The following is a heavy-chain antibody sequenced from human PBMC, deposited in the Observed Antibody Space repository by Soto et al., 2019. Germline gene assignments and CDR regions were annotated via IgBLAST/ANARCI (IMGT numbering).Heavy chain of an antibody. J-gene: IGHJ4*02. CDR3: ARDYSNYVSLGIFDY. CDR1: GFTFSSYA. D-gene: IGHD4-4*01. V-gene: IGHV3-30-3*01. CDR2: ISYDGSNK. Sequence: GWSLRLSCAASGFTFSSYAMHWVRQAPGKGLEWVAVISYDGSNKYYADSVKGRFTISRDNSKNTLYLQMNSLRAEDTAVYYCARDYSNYVSLGIFDYWGQGTLVTVSS.